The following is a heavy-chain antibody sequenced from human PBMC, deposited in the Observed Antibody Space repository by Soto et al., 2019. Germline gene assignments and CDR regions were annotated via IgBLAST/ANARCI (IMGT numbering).Heavy chain of an antibody. CDR2: INVYNGNT. J-gene: IGHJ5*02. V-gene: IGHV1-18*01. CDR3: ARGGGSGSYYNQYTWFDP. CDR1: GYTFTSYH. D-gene: IGHD3-10*01. Sequence: ASVKVSCKGSGYTFTSYHINWVRQATGQGLEWMGWINVYNGNTKYAQKVQGRVTMTTDTSTSTAYMELRSLRSDDTAVYYCARGGGSGSYYNQYTWFDPWGQVNLVTVSS.